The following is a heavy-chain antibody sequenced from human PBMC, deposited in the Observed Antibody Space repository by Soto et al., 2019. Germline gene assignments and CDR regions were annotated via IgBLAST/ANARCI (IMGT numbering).Heavy chain of an antibody. D-gene: IGHD3-3*01. J-gene: IGHJ6*03. CDR1: GYTFTGYY. Sequence: ASVKVSCKASGYTFTGYYMHWVRQAPGQGLEWKGWIKPNSDGTNYAQKFQVWVTMTRDTSISTAYMELSRLRSDDTAVYYCARDRYYDFWSGSRLDYYYMDVWGKGTTVTVSS. V-gene: IGHV1-2*04. CDR2: IKPNSDGT. CDR3: ARDRYYDFWSGSRLDYYYMDV.